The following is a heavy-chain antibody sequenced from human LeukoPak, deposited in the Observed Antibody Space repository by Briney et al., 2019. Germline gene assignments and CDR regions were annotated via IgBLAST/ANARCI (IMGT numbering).Heavy chain of an antibody. Sequence: GESLKISCKGSGYSFTSYWIGWVRQMPGKGLEWMGIIYPGDSDTRYSPSFQGQVTISADKSISTAYLQWSSLKASDTAMYYCARLGLGYDFWSGRNWFDPWGQGTLVTVSS. J-gene: IGHJ5*02. V-gene: IGHV5-51*01. D-gene: IGHD3-3*01. CDR1: GYSFTSYW. CDR3: ARLGLGYDFWSGRNWFDP. CDR2: IYPGDSDT.